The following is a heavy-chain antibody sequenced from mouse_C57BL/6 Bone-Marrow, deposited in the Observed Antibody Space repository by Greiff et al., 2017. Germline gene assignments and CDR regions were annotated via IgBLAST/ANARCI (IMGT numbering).Heavy chain of an antibody. CDR3: ARTRRLFYAMDY. V-gene: IGHV5-2*01. J-gene: IGHJ4*01. CDR2: INSDGGST. CDR1: EYEFPSHD. Sequence: EVKLVESGGGLVQPGESLKLSCESNEYEFPSHDMSWVRKTPEKRLELVAAINSDGGSTYYPDTMERRFIISRDNAKKTLYLQLSSLRSEDTDLYYCARTRRLFYAMDYWGQGTSVTVSA.